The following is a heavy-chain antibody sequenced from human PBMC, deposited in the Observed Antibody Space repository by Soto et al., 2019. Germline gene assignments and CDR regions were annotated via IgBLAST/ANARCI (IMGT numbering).Heavy chain of an antibody. CDR2: INAGNGNT. D-gene: IGHD3-22*01. CDR3: ARGLVVITNFDY. CDR1: GYTFTSYA. Sequence: QVQLVQSGAEEKKPGASVKVSCKASGYTFTSYAMHWVRQAPGQRLEWMGWINAGNGNTKYSQKFQGRVTITRDTSASTAYMELSSQRSEDTAVYYCARGLVVITNFDYWGQRTLVTVSS. J-gene: IGHJ4*02. V-gene: IGHV1-3*05.